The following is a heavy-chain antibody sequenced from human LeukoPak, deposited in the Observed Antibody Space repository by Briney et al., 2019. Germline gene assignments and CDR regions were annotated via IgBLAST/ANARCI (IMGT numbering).Heavy chain of an antibody. CDR3: ARDLYGDYGFDY. V-gene: IGHV3-21*01. D-gene: IGHD4-17*01. CDR2: ISWSSGYI. J-gene: IGHJ4*02. Sequence: GGSLRLSCAASGFTFSTYSMNWVRQAPGKGLEWVSSISWSSGYISYADSVKGRFTISRDNAKSSLYLQMNSLRAKDTAVYYCARDLYGDYGFDYWGQGTQVTVSS. CDR1: GFTFSTYS.